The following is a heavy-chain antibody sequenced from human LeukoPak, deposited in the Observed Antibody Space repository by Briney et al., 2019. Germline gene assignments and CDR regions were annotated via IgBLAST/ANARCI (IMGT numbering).Heavy chain of an antibody. CDR3: ARDRRIAAGPWYFDL. D-gene: IGHD6-13*01. CDR1: GGSISSGDYY. Sequence: PSETLSLTCTVSGGSISSGDYYWSWIRQPPGKGLEWIGYIYYSGSTYYNPSLKSRVTISVDTSKNQFSLKLSSVTAADTAVYYCARDRRIAAGPWYFDLWGRGTLVTVSS. CDR2: IYYSGST. J-gene: IGHJ2*01. V-gene: IGHV4-30-4*08.